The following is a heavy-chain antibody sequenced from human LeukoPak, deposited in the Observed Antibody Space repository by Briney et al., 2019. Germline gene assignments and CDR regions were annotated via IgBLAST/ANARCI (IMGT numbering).Heavy chain of an antibody. CDR3: ARARSHYGNFDY. Sequence: PSETLSLXCTVSGGSISSYYWSWVRQPPGKGLEWLGYIYYSGSTNYNPSLKSRVAISVDTSKNQFSLKLSSVTAADTAVYYCARARSHYGNFDYWGQGTLVTVSS. V-gene: IGHV4-59*01. CDR1: GGSISSYY. J-gene: IGHJ4*02. CDR2: IYYSGST. D-gene: IGHD3-10*01.